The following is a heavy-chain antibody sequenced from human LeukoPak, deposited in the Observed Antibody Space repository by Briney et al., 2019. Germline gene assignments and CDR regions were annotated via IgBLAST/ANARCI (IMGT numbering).Heavy chain of an antibody. CDR1: GFTFSSYS. CDR2: ISSSSSTI. D-gene: IGHD3-10*01. V-gene: IGHV3-48*01. Sequence: GGSLRLSCAASGFTFSSYSMNWVRQAPGKGLEWVSYISSSSSTIYYADSVKGRFTISRDNAKSSLYLQMNSLRAEDTAVYYCARAVSHRFGGPSNWFDPWGQGTLVTVSS. CDR3: ARAVSHRFGGPSNWFDP. J-gene: IGHJ5*02.